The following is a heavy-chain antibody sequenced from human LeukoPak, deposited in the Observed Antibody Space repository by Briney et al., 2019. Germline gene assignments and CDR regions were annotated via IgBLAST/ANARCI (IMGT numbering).Heavy chain of an antibody. V-gene: IGHV3-23*01. Sequence: GGPLRLSCAASGFSFSSYALNWVRRATGKGLEWVSGISGSGDVTYYAYSVGGRLTISRDNAKNTLYLQMNSLIVEDTAIYYCTKGATLVPQGDFEYWGQGTLVTVSS. CDR3: TKGATLVPQGDFEY. D-gene: IGHD2-8*02. J-gene: IGHJ4*02. CDR2: ISGSGDVT. CDR1: GFSFSSYA.